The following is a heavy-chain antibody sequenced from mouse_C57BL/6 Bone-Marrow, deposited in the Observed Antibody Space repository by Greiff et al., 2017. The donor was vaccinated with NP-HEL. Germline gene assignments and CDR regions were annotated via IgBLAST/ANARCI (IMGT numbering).Heavy chain of an antibody. CDR2: ISSGSSTI. V-gene: IGHV5-17*01. D-gene: IGHD1-1*01. J-gene: IGHJ3*01. CDR1: GFTFSDYG. Sequence: EVKVEESGGGLVKPGGSLKLSCAASGFTFSDYGMHWVRQAPEKGLEWVAYISSGSSTIYYADTVKGRFTISRDNAKNTLFLQMTSLRSEDTAMYYCARTGYYGSSPPFAYWGQGTLVTVSA. CDR3: ARTGYYGSSPPFAY.